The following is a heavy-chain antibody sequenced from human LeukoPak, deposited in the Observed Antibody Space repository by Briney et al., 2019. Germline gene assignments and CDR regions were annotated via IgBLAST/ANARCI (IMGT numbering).Heavy chain of an antibody. CDR3: ARWEGGSYYDFDY. Sequence: SETLSLTCTVSGGSISSGSYYWAWIRQPPGKGLEWIGTIYYTGSPYYNPSLKSRVTISVDTSKNQFSLKLSSVTAADTAVYYCARWEGGSYYDFDYWGQGTLVTVSS. V-gene: IGHV4-39*01. CDR2: IYYTGSP. J-gene: IGHJ4*02. D-gene: IGHD1-26*01. CDR1: GGSISSGSYY.